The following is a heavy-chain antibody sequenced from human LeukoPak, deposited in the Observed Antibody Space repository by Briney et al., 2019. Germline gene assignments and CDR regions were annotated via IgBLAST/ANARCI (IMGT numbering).Heavy chain of an antibody. V-gene: IGHV3-23*01. J-gene: IGHJ4*02. CDR2: ISGSGSST. CDR3: AKAQRPPILYYFDY. Sequence: HTGGSLRLSCAASGFTFSSYAMSWVRQAPGKGLEWVSGISGSGSSTSYADSVKGRFTISRDNSKKTLYLQMNSLRAEDTAIYYCAKAQRPPILYYFDYWGQGTLVTVSS. D-gene: IGHD6-25*01. CDR1: GFTFSSYA.